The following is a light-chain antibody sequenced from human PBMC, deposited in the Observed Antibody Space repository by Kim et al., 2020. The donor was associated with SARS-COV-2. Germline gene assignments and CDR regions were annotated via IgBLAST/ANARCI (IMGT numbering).Light chain of an antibody. CDR2: ATN. J-gene: IGLJ2*01. CDR1: SSNIGSNP. V-gene: IGLV1-44*01. Sequence: QSVLTQPPSVSGTPGQTVIISCSGSSSNIGSNPVNWYQQLPGTAPKLLIYATNERPSGVPDRFSGSKSGTSASLAISGLQSEDEADYCCTAWGGSLSGRVFGGGTKLTVL. CDR3: TAWGGSLSGRV.